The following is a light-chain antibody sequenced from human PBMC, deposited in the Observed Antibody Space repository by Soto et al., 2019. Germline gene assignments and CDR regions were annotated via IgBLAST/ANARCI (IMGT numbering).Light chain of an antibody. CDR3: KQSKNRPTTRT. J-gene: IGKJ1*01. CDR2: DAS. V-gene: IGKV1-5*01. Sequence: DIQMTQSPSPLSASVGDRVTITCRSSEKINKWLAWYQQKPGKAPKLLISDASSLESGVPSRFSGSGSGTEFTLSISSLQSEDVAVKSGKQSKNRPTTRTLGRGTKVDIK. CDR1: EKINKW.